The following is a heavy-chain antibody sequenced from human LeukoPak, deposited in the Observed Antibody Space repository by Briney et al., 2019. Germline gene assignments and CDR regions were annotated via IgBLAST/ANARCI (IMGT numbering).Heavy chain of an antibody. D-gene: IGHD3-22*01. J-gene: IGHJ4*02. Sequence: GGSLRLSCAASGFTFSSYAMSWVRQAPGKGLEWVSAISGSGGSTYYADSVKGRFTISRDNSKNTLYLQMNSLRAEDTAVYYCAKDNYYYDSSGNFDYWGKGTLVTVSS. V-gene: IGHV3-23*01. CDR3: AKDNYYYDSSGNFDY. CDR1: GFTFSSYA. CDR2: ISGSGGST.